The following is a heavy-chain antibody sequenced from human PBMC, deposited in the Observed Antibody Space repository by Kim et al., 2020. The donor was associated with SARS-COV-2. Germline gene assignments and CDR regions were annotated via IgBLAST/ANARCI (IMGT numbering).Heavy chain of an antibody. CDR3: ARGGDYYVFWSGYYYYGMDV. Sequence: SETLSLTCAVYGGSFSGYYWSWIRQPPGKGLEWIGEINHSGSTNYNPSLKSRVTISVDTSKNQFSLKLSSVTAADTAVYYCARGGDYYVFWSGYYYYGMDVWGQGTTVTVSS. V-gene: IGHV4-34*01. CDR1: GGSFSGYY. CDR2: INHSGST. D-gene: IGHD3-3*01. J-gene: IGHJ6*02.